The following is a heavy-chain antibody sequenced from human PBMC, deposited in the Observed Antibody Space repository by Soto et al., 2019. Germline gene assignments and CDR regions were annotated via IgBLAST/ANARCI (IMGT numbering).Heavy chain of an antibody. J-gene: IGHJ4*02. Sequence: SETLSLTCTVSGVSISGGGRNWSWIRQYPGRGLQWIGFIHYSGTSYYNPSLKSRVAMSVDTSRNQFSLRLTSVTAADTAVYYCARLKTYDILNKSDYWGQGSLVTVSS. CDR3: ARLKTYDILNKSDY. D-gene: IGHD3-9*01. CDR2: IHYSGTS. CDR1: GVSISGGGRN. V-gene: IGHV4-31*03.